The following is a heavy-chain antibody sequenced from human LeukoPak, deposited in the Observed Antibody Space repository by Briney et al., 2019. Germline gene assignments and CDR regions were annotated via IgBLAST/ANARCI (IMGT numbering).Heavy chain of an antibody. CDR2: ISAYSGNT. Sequence: ASVKVSCKASGYTFTDFVISWVRQAPGQGLEWMGWISAYSGNTNYAQKLQGRVTMTTDTSTSTAYMELRSLSSDDTAVYYCASSPVAGTHWYFDLWGRGTLVTVSS. V-gene: IGHV1-18*01. D-gene: IGHD6-19*01. CDR1: GYTFTDFV. J-gene: IGHJ2*01. CDR3: ASSPVAGTHWYFDL.